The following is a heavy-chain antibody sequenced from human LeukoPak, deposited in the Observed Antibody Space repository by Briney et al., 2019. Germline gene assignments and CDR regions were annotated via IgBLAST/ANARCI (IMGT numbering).Heavy chain of an antibody. CDR3: ARKGVGYYGSGSYYNRKDYYYYYMDV. Sequence: SETLSLTCTVSGGSIRSTTYYWGWIRQPPGKGLEWIGSIYYSGNTYYSPSLMSRVTISVDTSKNQFSLNLSSVTAADTAMYYCARKGVGYYGSGSYYNRKDYYYYYMDVWGKGTTVTVSS. CDR2: IYYSGNT. D-gene: IGHD3-10*01. J-gene: IGHJ6*03. V-gene: IGHV4-39*07. CDR1: GGSIRSTTYY.